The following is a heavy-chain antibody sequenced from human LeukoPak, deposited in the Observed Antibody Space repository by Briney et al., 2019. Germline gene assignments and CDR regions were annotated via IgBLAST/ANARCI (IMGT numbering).Heavy chain of an antibody. J-gene: IGHJ4*02. Sequence: GGSLRLSCAASGFTFSSYAMSWVRQAPGKGLEWVSAISGSGGSTYYADSVKGRFTISRDNSKNTLFLQMNSLRAEDTAVYYCAKSFDNGGNSLGSFFDYWGQGTLVTVSS. CDR2: ISGSGGST. V-gene: IGHV3-23*01. CDR3: AKSFDNGGNSLGSFFDY. CDR1: GFTFSSYA. D-gene: IGHD4-23*01.